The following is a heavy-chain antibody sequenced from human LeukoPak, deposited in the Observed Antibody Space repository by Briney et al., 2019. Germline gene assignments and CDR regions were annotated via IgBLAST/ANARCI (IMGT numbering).Heavy chain of an antibody. CDR2: ISAYNGNT. CDR1: GYTFTSYG. D-gene: IGHD3-10*01. CDR3: ARDKSGLGAFDI. Sequence: ASVKVSCKASGYTFTSYGISWVRQAPGQGLEWMRWISAYNGNTNYAQKLQGRVTMTTDTSTSTAYMELRSLRSDDTAVYYCARDKSGLGAFDIWGQGTMVTVSS. J-gene: IGHJ3*02. V-gene: IGHV1-18*01.